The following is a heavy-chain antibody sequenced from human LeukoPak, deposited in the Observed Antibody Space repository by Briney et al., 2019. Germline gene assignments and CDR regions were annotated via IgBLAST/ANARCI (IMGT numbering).Heavy chain of an antibody. D-gene: IGHD3-3*01. J-gene: IGHJ4*02. Sequence: SETLSLTCTVSGVSISSYYWNWIRQPPGKGLEWIGYMYYSGNTKYNPSLKRRVAISVDTSKNQSSLKLRSVPAADTAVYYCARQGLFGVVTVDYWAQGTLVTVSS. V-gene: IGHV4-59*08. CDR1: GVSISSYY. CDR3: ARQGLFGVVTVDY. CDR2: MYYSGNT.